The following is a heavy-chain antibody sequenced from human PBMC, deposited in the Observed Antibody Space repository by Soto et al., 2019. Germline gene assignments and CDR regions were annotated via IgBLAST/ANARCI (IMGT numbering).Heavy chain of an antibody. V-gene: IGHV4-39*01. CDR2: IYYSGST. CDR3: ARHLYSGYNYYYYMDV. J-gene: IGHJ6*03. CDR1: GGSISSSSYY. D-gene: IGHD5-12*01. Sequence: LETLSLTWTVSGGSISSSSYYWGWIRQPPGKGLEWIGSIYYSGSTYYNPSLKSRVTISVDTSKNQFSLKLSSVTAADTAVYYCARHLYSGYNYYYYMDVWGKGTTVTVSS.